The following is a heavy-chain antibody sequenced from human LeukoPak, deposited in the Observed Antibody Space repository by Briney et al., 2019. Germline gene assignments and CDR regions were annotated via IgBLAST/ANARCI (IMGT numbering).Heavy chain of an antibody. CDR2: ISSSSSYI. CDR1: GFTFSSYS. J-gene: IGHJ4*02. D-gene: IGHD6-13*01. CDR3: ARAGIAAAGTGY. Sequence: GGSLRLSCAASGFTFSSYSMNWVRQAPGKGLEWVSSISSSSSYIYYADSVKGRFTISRDNAKNSLYLQMNSLRAEDTAVYYCARAGIAAAGTGYWGQGTLVTVSS. V-gene: IGHV3-21*04.